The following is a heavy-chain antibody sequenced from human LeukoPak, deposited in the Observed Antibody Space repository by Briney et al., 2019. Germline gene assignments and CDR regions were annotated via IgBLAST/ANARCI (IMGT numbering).Heavy chain of an antibody. J-gene: IGHJ4*02. Sequence: ASVKVSCKASGYTFTGYYMHWVRRAPGQGLEWMGWINPNSGGTNYAQKFQGWVTMTRDTSISTAYMELSRLRSDDTAVYYCARALSSSWFYYFDYWGQGTLVTVSS. D-gene: IGHD6-13*01. CDR1: GYTFTGYY. CDR2: INPNSGGT. V-gene: IGHV1-2*04. CDR3: ARALSSSWFYYFDY.